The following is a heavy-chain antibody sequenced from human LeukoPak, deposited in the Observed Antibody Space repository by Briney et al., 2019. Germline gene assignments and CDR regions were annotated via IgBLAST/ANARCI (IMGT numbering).Heavy chain of an antibody. CDR1: GYTFTSYD. D-gene: IGHD5-24*01. J-gene: IGHJ4*02. V-gene: IGHV1-8*01. Sequence: ASVKVSCKASGYTFTSYDINWVRQATGQGLEWMGWMNPNSGNTGYAQKFQGRVTMTRNTSISTAYMELSSLRSEDTAVYYCARAGWMASPFDYWGQGTLVTVSS. CDR3: ARAGWMASPFDY. CDR2: MNPNSGNT.